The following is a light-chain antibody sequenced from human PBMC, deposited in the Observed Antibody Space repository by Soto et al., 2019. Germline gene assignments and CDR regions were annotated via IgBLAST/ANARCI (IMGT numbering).Light chain of an antibody. CDR3: QQYNNWPSWT. Sequence: EIVMTQSPATLSVSPGERATLSCRASQSVSSNLAWYQQKPGQAPRLLIYGASTRATGIPARFSGSGSGTAFTLTISSLQSEDFAVYYCQQYNNWPSWTFGLETKVEIK. V-gene: IGKV3-15*01. CDR1: QSVSSN. J-gene: IGKJ1*01. CDR2: GAS.